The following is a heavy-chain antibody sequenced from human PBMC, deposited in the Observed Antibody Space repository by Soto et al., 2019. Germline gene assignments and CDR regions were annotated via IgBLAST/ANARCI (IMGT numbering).Heavy chain of an antibody. V-gene: IGHV1-69*13. J-gene: IGHJ3*02. CDR1: GGTFSSYA. CDR3: ARVRDIVVVVAAISAFDI. CDR2: IIPIFGTA. D-gene: IGHD2-15*01. Sequence: SVKVSCKASGGTFSSYAISWVRQAPGQGLEWMGGIIPIFGTANYAQKFQGRVTITADESTSTAYMELSSLRSEDTAVYYCARVRDIVVVVAAISAFDIWGQGTMVTVSS.